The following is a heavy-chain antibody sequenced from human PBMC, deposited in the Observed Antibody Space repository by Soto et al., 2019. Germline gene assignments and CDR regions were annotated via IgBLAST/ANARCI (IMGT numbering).Heavy chain of an antibody. CDR3: AKDLAGGMSATFDY. V-gene: IGHV3-30*18. CDR2: MSYDGRNS. Sequence: QVQLVESGGGVVQPGRSLSLSCAASGFTFSTYGLHWVRQAPGKGLEWVAVMSYDGRNSFYADSVKGRFTISRDNSKNTLFLYMNSLRGEDSAVYYWAKDLAGGMSATFDYWGQGTLVTGFS. J-gene: IGHJ4*02. CDR1: GFTFSTYG.